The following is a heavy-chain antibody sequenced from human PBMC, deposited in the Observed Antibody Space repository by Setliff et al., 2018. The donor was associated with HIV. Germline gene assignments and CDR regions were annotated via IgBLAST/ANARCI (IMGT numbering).Heavy chain of an antibody. J-gene: IGHJ6*03. CDR3: ARDQEHIIVVSATGNMPGYLHYYYMDV. CDR2: ISSRGGSV. D-gene: IGHD2-2*01. Sequence: GGSLRLSCVASGFTFSNYWMNWVRQAPGKGLEWVSSISSRGGSVYYADSVRGRFTISRDNANNLLYLQMSSLRAEDTAVYYCARDQEHIIVVSATGNMPGYLHYYYMDVWGKGSTVTVSS. CDR1: GFTFSNYW. V-gene: IGHV3-21*01.